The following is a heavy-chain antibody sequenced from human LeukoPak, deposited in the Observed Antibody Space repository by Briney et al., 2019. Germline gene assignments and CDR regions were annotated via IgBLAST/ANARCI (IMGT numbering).Heavy chain of an antibody. CDR3: ASCMAPGGRVPYY. J-gene: IGHJ4*02. D-gene: IGHD2-8*01. CDR1: GFTFSSYW. V-gene: IGHV3-74*01. CDR2: INTDGSST. Sequence: PGGSLRLSCAASGFTFSSYWMHWVRQAPGKGLVWVSRINTDGSSTSYADSVKGRFTISRDNAKNTLYLQMNSLRAEDTAVYYCASCMAPGGRVPYYWGQGTLVIVSS.